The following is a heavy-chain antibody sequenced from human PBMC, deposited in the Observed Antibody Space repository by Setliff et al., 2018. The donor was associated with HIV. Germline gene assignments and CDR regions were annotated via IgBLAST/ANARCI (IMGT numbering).Heavy chain of an antibody. Sequence: SETLSLTCTVSGGSISRDSFYWGWFRQPPGEGLEWIGSNYYSGTTYYAPSLETRLTISVDTSTNQFSLKLTSVTAANTAMYFCAGESGYPSNWFDPWGQGILVTVSS. D-gene: IGHD3-22*01. J-gene: IGHJ5*02. CDR3: AGESGYPSNWFDP. V-gene: IGHV4-39*02. CDR1: GGSISRDSFY. CDR2: NYYSGTT.